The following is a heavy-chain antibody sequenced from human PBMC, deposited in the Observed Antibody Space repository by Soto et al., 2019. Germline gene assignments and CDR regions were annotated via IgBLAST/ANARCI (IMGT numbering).Heavy chain of an antibody. CDR3: ARRFSYGSRSWYPAEWAIDY. V-gene: IGHV4-39*01. CDR2: IYYSGST. J-gene: IGHJ4*02. Sequence: SEERSLTCTVSGGSMSSSSYYWCWIRRPPGKGLEWIGSIYYSGSTYYNPSLKSRVTISVDTSKNQFSLKLSSVTAADTAVYYCARRFSYGSRSWYPAEWAIDYWGPGTLVTVS. CDR1: GGSMSSSSYY. D-gene: IGHD6-13*01.